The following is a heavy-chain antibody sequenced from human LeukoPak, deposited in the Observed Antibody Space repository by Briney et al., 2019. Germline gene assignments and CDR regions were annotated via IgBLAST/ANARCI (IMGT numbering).Heavy chain of an antibody. CDR2: IYSGGST. D-gene: IGHD3-22*01. V-gene: IGHV3-53*01. Sequence: QSGGSLRLSCAASGFTVSSDSVSWVRQAPGKGLEWVSVIYSGGSTYYADSVKGRFTISGDNSKNTLYLQMNSLRAEDTAVYYCARVRDTSGYFLRYWGQGTLVTVSS. CDR1: GFTVSSDS. J-gene: IGHJ4*02. CDR3: ARVRDTSGYFLRY.